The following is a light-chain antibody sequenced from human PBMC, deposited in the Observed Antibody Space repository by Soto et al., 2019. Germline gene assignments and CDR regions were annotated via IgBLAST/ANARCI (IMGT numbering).Light chain of an antibody. J-gene: IGKJ1*01. CDR2: DAS. CDR3: QQYNSYRGT. CDR1: QSSRTW. V-gene: IGKV1-5*01. Sequence: DIQMTQYPSTLSATAGDRVTITCRASQSSRTWLAWYQHKPGKAPKFLIYDASTVDCGVPSRFSGSGSGTEFTLTTSSPQPDDFATYYCQQYNSYRGTFGQGTELDIK.